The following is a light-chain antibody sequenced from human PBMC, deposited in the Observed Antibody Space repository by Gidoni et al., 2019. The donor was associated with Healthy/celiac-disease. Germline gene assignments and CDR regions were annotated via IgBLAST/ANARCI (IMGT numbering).Light chain of an antibody. CDR3: QQYGSSPLT. CDR2: GAS. CDR1: QSVSSSY. V-gene: IGKV3-20*01. J-gene: IGKJ4*01. Sequence: EIVLTHSPGTLSLSPGERATLSCRASQSVSSSYLAWYQQKPGQAPRLRIYGASSRATGIPDRFSGSGSGTDFTLTISRLEPEDFAVYYCQQYGSSPLTFGGGTKVEIK.